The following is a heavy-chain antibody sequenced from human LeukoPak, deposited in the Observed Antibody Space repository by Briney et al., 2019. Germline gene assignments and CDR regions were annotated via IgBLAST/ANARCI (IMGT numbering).Heavy chain of an antibody. D-gene: IGHD3-22*01. J-gene: IGHJ5*02. CDR3: ARARPTYYYDSSGYYYVSWFDP. V-gene: IGHV1-18*01. Sequence: ASVKVSCKASGYTFTSYGISWVRQAPGQGLEWMGWISAYNGNTNYAQKLQGRVTMTTDTSTNTAYMELRSLRSDDTAVYYCARARPTYYYDSSGYYYVSWFDPWGQGTLVTVSS. CDR2: ISAYNGNT. CDR1: GYTFTSYG.